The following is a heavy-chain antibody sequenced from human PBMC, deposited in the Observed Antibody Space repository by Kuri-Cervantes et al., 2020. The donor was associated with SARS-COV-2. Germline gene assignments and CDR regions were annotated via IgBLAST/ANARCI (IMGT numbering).Heavy chain of an antibody. CDR2: ISSGSSTI. V-gene: IGHV3-48*01. D-gene: IGHD3-10*01. CDR1: GYTFIYSR. CDR3: ARDPHITLIRGAYFDL. J-gene: IGHJ2*01. Sequence: GESLKISCAASGYTFIYSRMSWIRQAPGKGLEWVSYISSGSSTIYYADSVKGRFTISRDNARNSLYLQMNSLRAEDTAVYYCARDPHITLIRGAYFDLWGRGTLVTVSS.